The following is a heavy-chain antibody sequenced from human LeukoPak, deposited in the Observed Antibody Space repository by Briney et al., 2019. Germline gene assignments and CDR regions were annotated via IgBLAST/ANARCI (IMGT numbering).Heavy chain of an antibody. J-gene: IGHJ4*02. CDR1: GFTFSSYA. Sequence: QSGGSLRLSCAASGFTFSSYAMSWVRQAPGKGLEWVSAISGSGGSTYYADSVKGRFTIPRDNSKNTLYLQMNSLRAEDTAVYYCARTRYSYGYVDYWGQGTLVTVSS. CDR3: ARTRYSYGYVDY. D-gene: IGHD5-18*01. CDR2: ISGSGGST. V-gene: IGHV3-23*01.